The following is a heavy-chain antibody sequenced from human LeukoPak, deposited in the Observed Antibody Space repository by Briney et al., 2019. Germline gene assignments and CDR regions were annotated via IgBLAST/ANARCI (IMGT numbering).Heavy chain of an antibody. CDR1: GYTFTSYG. J-gene: IGHJ4*02. V-gene: IGHV1-18*01. D-gene: IGHD3-22*01. CDR3: ARSLGGYYLLIDY. Sequence: ASVRVSCTASGYTFTSYGISWVRQAPGQGLEWMGWISAYNGNTNYAQKLQGRVTITTDESTSTAYMELSSLRSEDTAVYYCARSLGGYYLLIDYWGQGTLVTVSS. CDR2: ISAYNGNT.